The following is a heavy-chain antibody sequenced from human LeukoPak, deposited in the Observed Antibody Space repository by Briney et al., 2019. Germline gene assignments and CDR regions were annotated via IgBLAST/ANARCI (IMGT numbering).Heavy chain of an antibody. CDR3: ARGVEMATTVGDWFDP. D-gene: IGHD5-24*01. J-gene: IGHJ5*02. Sequence: ASVKLSCKVSGYTLTEISIHWVRKAPGQGLEWMGIINPSGGSTSYAQKFQGRVTMTRDTSTSTVYMELSSLRSEDTAVYYCARGVEMATTVGDWFDPWGQGTLVTVSS. CDR1: GYTLTEIS. V-gene: IGHV1-46*01. CDR2: INPSGGST.